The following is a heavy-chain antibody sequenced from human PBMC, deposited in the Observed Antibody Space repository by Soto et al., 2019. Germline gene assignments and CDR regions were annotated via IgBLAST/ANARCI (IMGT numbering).Heavy chain of an antibody. D-gene: IGHD3-3*01. CDR2: IYSSGNT. CDR1: GGTSSLYY. V-gene: IGHV4-4*07. J-gene: IGHJ5*02. CDR3: ARGQRFSDWFDP. Sequence: ETLSLTCVVSGGTSSLYYWTWSRQPAGKGLEWIGRIYSSGNTKYNPSLQSRVTMSLDTSNNQFSLRLTSVTAADTAVYYCARGQRFSDWFDPWGQGTLVTVSS.